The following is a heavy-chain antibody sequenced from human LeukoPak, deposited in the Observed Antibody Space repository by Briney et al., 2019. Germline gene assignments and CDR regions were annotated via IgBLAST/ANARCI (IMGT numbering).Heavy chain of an antibody. CDR2: IKQDGSEK. Sequence: GGSLRLSCAASGFTFSRYWMSWVRQAPGKGLEWVANIKQDGSEKYYVDSVKGRFTISRDNAKSSLFLQMDSLRAEDTAVYYCASGGWRLWPYNLDYWGQGTLVTVSS. CDR1: GFTFSRYW. D-gene: IGHD5-18*01. CDR3: ASGGWRLWPYNLDY. J-gene: IGHJ4*02. V-gene: IGHV3-7*01.